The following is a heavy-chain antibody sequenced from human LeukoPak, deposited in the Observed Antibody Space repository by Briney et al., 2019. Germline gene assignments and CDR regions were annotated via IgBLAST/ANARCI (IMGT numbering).Heavy chain of an antibody. CDR2: IYPGDSDT. CDR1: GYSFTSYW. J-gene: IGHJ4*02. D-gene: IGHD6-19*01. CDR3: ARLVVSSGFTGIVDY. V-gene: IGHV5-51*01. Sequence: KAGESLKISCKGSGYSFTSYWIGWVRQMPGKGLEWMGIIYPGDSDTRYSPSFQGQVTISADKSISTAYLQWSSLKASDTAMYYCARLVVSSGFTGIVDYWGQGTLVTVSS.